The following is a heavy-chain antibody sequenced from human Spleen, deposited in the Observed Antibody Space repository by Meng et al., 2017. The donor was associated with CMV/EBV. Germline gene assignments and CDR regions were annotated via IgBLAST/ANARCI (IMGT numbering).Heavy chain of an antibody. D-gene: IGHD2-15*01. CDR3: AKVVGYCRESNCPQLYYYGMDV. CDR2: ISSSSSYL. J-gene: IGHJ6*02. Sequence: GGSLRLSCAASGFTFSSYDMNWVRQAPGKGLEWVSSISSSSSYLYYADSVKGRFTISRDNSKSLLYLQMNRLGPEDTAMYYCAKVVGYCRESNCPQLYYYGMDVWGQGTTVTVSS. V-gene: IGHV3-21*01. CDR1: GFTFSSYD.